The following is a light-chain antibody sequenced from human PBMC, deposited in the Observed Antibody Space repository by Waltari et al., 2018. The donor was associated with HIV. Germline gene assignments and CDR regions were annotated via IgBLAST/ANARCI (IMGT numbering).Light chain of an antibody. CDR2: DDD. CDR3: QVWDIITDEVI. J-gene: IGLJ2*01. V-gene: IGLV3-21*01. CDR1: NIGSKR. Sequence: SYVLTQSPSVSVAPGQTAIITCGGNNIGSKRVHWYQQRPGQAPVLIIFDDDERPSGIPERFSGSNSGDTATLSISRVEAGDEADYFCQVWDIITDEVIFGGGTKMTVL.